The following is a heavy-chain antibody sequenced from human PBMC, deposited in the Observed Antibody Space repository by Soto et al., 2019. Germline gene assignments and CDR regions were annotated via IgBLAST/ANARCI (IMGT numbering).Heavy chain of an antibody. CDR3: TTDDHTVTAPHDY. CDR1: GFTFSNAW. J-gene: IGHJ4*02. D-gene: IGHD4-4*01. V-gene: IGHV3-15*01. Sequence: GGSLRLSCAASGFTFSNAWMSWVRQAPGKGLEWVGRIKSKTDGGTTDYAAPVKGRFTISRDDSKNTLYLQMNSLKTEDSAVYYCTTDDHTVTAPHDYWGQGTLVTVSS. CDR2: IKSKTDGGTT.